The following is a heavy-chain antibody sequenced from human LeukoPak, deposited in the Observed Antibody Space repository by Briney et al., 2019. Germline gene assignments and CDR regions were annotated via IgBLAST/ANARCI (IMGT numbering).Heavy chain of an antibody. CDR3: ARALVPRS. CDR1: AYSFNVNY. J-gene: IGHJ5*02. CDR2: INPSSGGT. V-gene: IGHV1-2*02. D-gene: IGHD2-8*02. Sequence: GASVKVSCKAFAYSFNVNYMHWEREAPGQGPEWMGWINPSSGGTNYAQKFQGRVTLTRDTSITTSYMELSRLTSDDTAMYYCARALVPRSWRRGTLVTVSS.